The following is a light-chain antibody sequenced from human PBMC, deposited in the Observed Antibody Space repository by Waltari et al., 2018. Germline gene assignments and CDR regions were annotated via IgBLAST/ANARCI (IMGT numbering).Light chain of an antibody. Sequence: EIVMTQSPATLSVSPGDRATLSCRASQSVSSNLAWYQQIPGQAPRLLIYGASTRATGIPARFTGSGSATEFTLTISSMQSEDFAVYYCQQYNNWPGTFGQGTKVEIK. V-gene: IGKV3-15*01. J-gene: IGKJ1*01. CDR2: GAS. CDR1: QSVSSN. CDR3: QQYNNWPGT.